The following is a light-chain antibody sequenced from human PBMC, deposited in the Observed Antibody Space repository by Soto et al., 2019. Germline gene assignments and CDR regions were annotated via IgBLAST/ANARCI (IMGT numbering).Light chain of an antibody. J-gene: IGKJ1*01. V-gene: IGKV3-15*01. CDR1: QGVSRK. CDR3: QQYNDWPLT. Sequence: DIVMTQSPATLSVAPGERVTFSCRASQGVSRKLAWYQQKPGQAPSLLIYGAFTRATGIPARFSGTGSGTEFTLTISSLQSEDFALYYCQQYNDWPLTFGQGTKVDIK. CDR2: GAF.